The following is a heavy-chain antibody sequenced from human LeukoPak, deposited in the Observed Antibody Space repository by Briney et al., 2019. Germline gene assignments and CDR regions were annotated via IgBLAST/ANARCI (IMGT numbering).Heavy chain of an antibody. CDR2: ISSSGSTI. Sequence: GSLRLSCAASGFTFSSYEMNWVRQAPGKGLEWVSYISSSGSTIYYADSVKGRFTISRDNAKNSLYLQMNSLRAEDTAVYYCARDLDNTLEQLGPNWGQGTLVTVSS. J-gene: IGHJ4*02. D-gene: IGHD6-6*01. V-gene: IGHV3-48*03. CDR3: ARDLDNTLEQLGPN. CDR1: GFTFSSYE.